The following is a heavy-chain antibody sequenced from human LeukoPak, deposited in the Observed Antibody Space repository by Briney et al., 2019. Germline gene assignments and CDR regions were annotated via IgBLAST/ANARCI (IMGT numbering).Heavy chain of an antibody. CDR2: IYTSGRT. CDR3: ARDDPLDFPDYQYYMDF. J-gene: IGHJ6*03. V-gene: IGHV4-61*02. CDR1: GGSITSGSYY. D-gene: IGHD3-3*01. Sequence: PSQTLSLICTVSGGSITSGSYYWSWMRQPAGTGLEWIGRIYTSGRTNYNPSLKSRVTISLDTSKNQFSLKLSSVTAADTAVYFCARDDPLDFPDYQYYMDFWGKGTTVTVSS.